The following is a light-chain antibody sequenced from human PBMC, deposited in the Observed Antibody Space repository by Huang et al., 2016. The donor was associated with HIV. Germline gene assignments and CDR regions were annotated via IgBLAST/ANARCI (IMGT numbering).Light chain of an antibody. Sequence: EIVLTQSPATLSLSPGERATLSCRASQSIRTYLAWFQWKPGQAPKLLIYDASNRPTGVPDRFSGSGSGTDFALTISSLEPEDFAVYYCQQRDSWPITFGQGTRLDIK. CDR2: DAS. CDR3: QQRDSWPIT. V-gene: IGKV3-11*01. CDR1: QSIRTY. J-gene: IGKJ5*01.